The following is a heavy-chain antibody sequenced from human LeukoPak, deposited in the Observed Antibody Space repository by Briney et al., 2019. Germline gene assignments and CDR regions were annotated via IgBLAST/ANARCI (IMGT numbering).Heavy chain of an antibody. Sequence: SETLSLTCTVSGYSISSGYYWGWIRQPPGKGLEWIGSIYHSGSTYYNPSLKSRVTISVDTSKNQFSLKLNSVTAADTAVYFCATDRTRYDYGDDPPVDYWGQGILVTVSS. V-gene: IGHV4-38-2*02. CDR2: IYHSGST. J-gene: IGHJ4*02. CDR1: GYSISSGYY. D-gene: IGHD4-17*01. CDR3: ATDRTRYDYGDDPPVDY.